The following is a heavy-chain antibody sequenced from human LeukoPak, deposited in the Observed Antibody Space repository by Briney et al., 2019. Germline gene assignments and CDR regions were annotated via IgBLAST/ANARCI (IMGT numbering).Heavy chain of an antibody. Sequence: PSETLSLTCAVYGGSFSGYYWSWIRQPPGKGLEWIGEINHSGSTNYNPSLKRRVTISVDTSKNQFSLKLSSVTAADTAVYYCARGRLGDNGSFDYWGQGTLVTVSS. CDR1: GGSFSGYY. CDR2: INHSGST. J-gene: IGHJ4*02. V-gene: IGHV4-34*01. D-gene: IGHD3-10*01. CDR3: ARGRLGDNGSFDY.